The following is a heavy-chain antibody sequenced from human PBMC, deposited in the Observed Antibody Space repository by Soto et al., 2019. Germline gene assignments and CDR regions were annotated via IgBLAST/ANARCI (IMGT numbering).Heavy chain of an antibody. Sequence: PSETLSLTCAVYGGSFSGYYWSWIRQPPGKGLEWIGEINHSGSTNYNPSLKSRVTISVDTSKNQFSLKLSSVTAADTAVYYCARVGTYGDYDTYYYYMDVWGKGTTVT. D-gene: IGHD4-17*01. CDR3: ARVGTYGDYDTYYYYMDV. CDR2: INHSGST. J-gene: IGHJ6*03. V-gene: IGHV4-34*01. CDR1: GGSFSGYY.